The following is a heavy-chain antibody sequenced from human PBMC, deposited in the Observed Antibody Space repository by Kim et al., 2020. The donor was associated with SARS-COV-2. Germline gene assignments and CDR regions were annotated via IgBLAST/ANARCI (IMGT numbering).Heavy chain of an antibody. CDR3: ARGGGKGGDSDD. Sequence: YYVDAGKGRFTISRDNSKNSLYLEMNSLRAEDTAVYYCARGGGKGGDSDDWGQGTLVTVSS. J-gene: IGHJ4*02. V-gene: IGHV3-7*01. D-gene: IGHD4-17*01.